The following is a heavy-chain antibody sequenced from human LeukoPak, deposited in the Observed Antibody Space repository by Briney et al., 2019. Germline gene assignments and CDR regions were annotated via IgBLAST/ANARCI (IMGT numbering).Heavy chain of an antibody. CDR2: LDYTGNNQ. CDR3: VKDVHYLGSYRESLDP. J-gene: IGHJ5*02. D-gene: IGHD3-10*01. V-gene: IGHV3-30*02. CDR1: GFTFSSYG. Sequence: GGSLRLSCTASGFTFSSYGMHWIRQAPGEGLEWMTFLDYTGNNQYNADSMKGRLTISRTNSKQSAFHQMNNLSLENTAIYYCVKDVHYLGSYRESLDPWGQGTLVTVSS.